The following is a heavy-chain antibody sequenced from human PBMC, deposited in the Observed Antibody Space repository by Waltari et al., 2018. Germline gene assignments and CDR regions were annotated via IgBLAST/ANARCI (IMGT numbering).Heavy chain of an antibody. CDR3: ARHGYSGGWFDP. V-gene: IGHV4-39*01. CDR2: MFNGGRT. Sequence: QLRLQESGPGLVKPSETLSLTCSVSGASISSSNYYWGWIRQPPGKGLEWIGSMFNGGRTYYNPSLKSRVTISVDTSKNQFSLRLNSVTAADTAIYYCARHGYSGGWFDPWGQGTLVTVSS. J-gene: IGHJ5*02. D-gene: IGHD4-17*01. CDR1: GASISSSNYY.